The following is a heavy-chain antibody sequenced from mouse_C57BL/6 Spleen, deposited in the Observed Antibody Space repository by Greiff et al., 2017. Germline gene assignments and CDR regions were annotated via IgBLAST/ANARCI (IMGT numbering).Heavy chain of an antibody. CDR3: TTGGY. CDR1: GFNIKDDY. CDR2: IDPENSDT. J-gene: IGHJ4*01. V-gene: IGHV14-4*01. Sequence: LVESGAELVRPGASVKLSCTASGFNIKDDYMHWVKQRPEQGLEWIGWIDPENSDTEYASKFQGKATITAETSSHAAYLHLSILTSEITAVYYCTTGGYWGQGASVTVSS.